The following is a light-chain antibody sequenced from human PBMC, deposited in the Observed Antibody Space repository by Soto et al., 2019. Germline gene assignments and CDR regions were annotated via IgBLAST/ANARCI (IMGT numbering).Light chain of an antibody. CDR3: SSYTSSSTLNV. V-gene: IGLV2-14*01. CDR1: SSDVGGYNY. J-gene: IGLJ6*01. Sequence: QSALTQPASVSGSPGQSITISCTGTSSDVGGYNYVSWYQQHPGKAPKLMIYDVSNRPSGVSKRFSGSKSGNTASLTISGLQAEDEADYYCSSYTSSSTLNVFGTGTQLTVL. CDR2: DVS.